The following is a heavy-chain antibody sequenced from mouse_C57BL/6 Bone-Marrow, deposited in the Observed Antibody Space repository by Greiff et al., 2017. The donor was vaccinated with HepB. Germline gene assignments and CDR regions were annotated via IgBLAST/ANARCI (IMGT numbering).Heavy chain of an antibody. V-gene: IGHV1-76*01. Sequence: QVQLQQSGAELVRPGASVKLSCKASGYTFTDYYINWVKQRPGQGLEWIARIYPGSGNTYYNEKFKGKATLTAEKPSSTAYMQLSSLTSEDSAVYFCARLGGYQYYFDDWGQGTTLTVSS. CDR1: GYTFTDYY. CDR2: IYPGSGNT. J-gene: IGHJ2*01. CDR3: ARLGGYQYYFDD. D-gene: IGHD2-2*01.